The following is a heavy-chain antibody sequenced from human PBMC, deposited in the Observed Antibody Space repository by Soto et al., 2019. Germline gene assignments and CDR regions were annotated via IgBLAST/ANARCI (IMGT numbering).Heavy chain of an antibody. CDR2: GSHTGSR. Sequence: SETLSLTCSVSGASINTGGFYWSWVRQYPGKGLDWIGYGSHTGSRYLNPSLRSRITISLDTPNNQFSLRLTSVTAADTAVYYCARVKVTAESFDSWGQGSLVTVSS. J-gene: IGHJ4*02. CDR1: GASINTGGFY. V-gene: IGHV4-31*03. CDR3: ARVKVTAESFDS. D-gene: IGHD2-21*02.